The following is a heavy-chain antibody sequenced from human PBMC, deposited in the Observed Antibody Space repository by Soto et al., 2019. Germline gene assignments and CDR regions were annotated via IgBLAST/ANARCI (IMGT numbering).Heavy chain of an antibody. CDR1: GVSFNNNG. J-gene: IGHJ6*02. V-gene: IGHV1-69*01. Sequence: QVQLVQSEAEVKKPGSAVKVSCKTSGVSFNNNGIGWVRQAPAHGLEWMGGVSPPFRTSNYARKFQGRISITADASTGTVNMELSSLTSEDTAQYYCARVLYYGSGSYSPYGMDVWGQGTTVTVSS. CDR3: ARVLYYGSGSYSPYGMDV. CDR2: VSPPFRTS. D-gene: IGHD3-10*01.